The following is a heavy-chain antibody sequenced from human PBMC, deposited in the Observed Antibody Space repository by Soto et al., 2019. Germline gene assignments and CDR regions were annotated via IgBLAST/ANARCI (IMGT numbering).Heavy chain of an antibody. D-gene: IGHD1-26*01. CDR1: GFNFGGYG. Sequence: VQLVESGGDVVQPGRSLRLSCAASGFNFGGYGMHWVRQAPGKGLEWVAITRHDGSNTYYADSVRGRFTISRDNSKNTLYLQMNSLTVEDTAVYYCVRDGVGATTYFGYFDYWGQGTLITVSS. CDR2: TRHDGSNT. J-gene: IGHJ4*02. V-gene: IGHV3-33*01. CDR3: VRDGVGATTYFGYFDY.